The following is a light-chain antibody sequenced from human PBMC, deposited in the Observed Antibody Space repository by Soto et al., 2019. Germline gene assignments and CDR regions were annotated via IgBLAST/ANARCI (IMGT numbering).Light chain of an antibody. CDR3: QQANSFPIT. J-gene: IGKJ5*01. CDR2: AAS. Sequence: DIQMTQSPSSVPASVGDRVTITCRASQGIVSWLAWYQQKPGKAPILLISAASSLQSGVPSRFSGSGSGTDFTLTISSLQPEDFATYYCQQANSFPITFGQGTRLEIK. V-gene: IGKV1-12*01. CDR1: QGIVSW.